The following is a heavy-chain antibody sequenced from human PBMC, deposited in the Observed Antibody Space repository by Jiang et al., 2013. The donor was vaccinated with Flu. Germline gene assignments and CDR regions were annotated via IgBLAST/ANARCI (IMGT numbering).Heavy chain of an antibody. D-gene: IGHD4-17*01. CDR3: ARRNYGDRAFDL. Sequence: GAEVKKPGASVKVSCKASGYSFSNYGVSWVRQSPGHGLEWMGWITTYSGHTNYAQKLQGRVTMTTDTSTNTAYMELRSLGPDDTAVYFCARRNYGDRAFDLWGQGDFSHCLF. V-gene: IGHV1-18*01. J-gene: IGHJ3*01. CDR2: ITTYSGHT. CDR1: GYSFSNYG.